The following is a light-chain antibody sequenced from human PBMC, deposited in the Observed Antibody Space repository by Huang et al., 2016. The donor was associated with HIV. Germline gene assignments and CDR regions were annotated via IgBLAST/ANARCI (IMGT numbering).Light chain of an antibody. CDR1: QSVSTN. V-gene: IGKV3-15*01. CDR2: SAS. J-gene: IGKJ4*01. Sequence: EIVLTQSPGTLSVSPGERATLSCRASQSVSTNLAWYQFKPGQAPRLLIFSASSRATDVPARCSGSGSGTEFTLTISSLQSEDFALYYCQQYDNWPPLTFGGGTRVEIQ. CDR3: QQYDNWPPLT.